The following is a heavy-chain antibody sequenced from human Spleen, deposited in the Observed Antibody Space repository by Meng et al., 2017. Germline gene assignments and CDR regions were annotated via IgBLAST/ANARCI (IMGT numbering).Heavy chain of an antibody. D-gene: IGHD6-19*01. V-gene: IGHV3-20*04. CDR3: ARLHTSGWYYVSH. CDR1: GFSFDDYG. Sequence: GESLKISCAASGFSFDDYGMGWVRQAPGKGLERVSGINWNGGRTGYADSVKGRFTISRDNAENSLYLQMNSLRVDDTALYYCARLHTSGWYYVSHWGQGTLVTVSS. CDR2: INWNGGRT. J-gene: IGHJ1*01.